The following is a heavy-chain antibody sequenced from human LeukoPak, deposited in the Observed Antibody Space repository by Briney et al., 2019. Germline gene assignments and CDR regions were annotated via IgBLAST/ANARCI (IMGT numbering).Heavy chain of an antibody. CDR1: GFTFSNAW. V-gene: IGHV3-15*01. D-gene: IGHD1-26*01. CDR2: IKSKTDGGTT. Sequence: PGGSLRLSCAASGFTFSNAWMSWVRQAPGKGLEWVGRIKSKTDGGTTDYAAPVKGRFTISRDDSKNTLYLQMNSLKTEDTAVYYCTTDLIRWELEWDYWGQGTLVTVSS. J-gene: IGHJ4*02. CDR3: TTDLIRWELEWDY.